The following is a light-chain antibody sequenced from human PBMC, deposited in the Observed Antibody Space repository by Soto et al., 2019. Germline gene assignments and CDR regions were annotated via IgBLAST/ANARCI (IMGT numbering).Light chain of an antibody. CDR1: SSVSSRD. CDR3: QQYSSSPLT. V-gene: IGKV3-20*01. Sequence: TVLTQSPDTLSLSPGGRATLSCRASSSVSSRDLAWYQQKPGQGPRLLIYGVFIRATGIPARFSGSGSGTDFTLTISRLEPEDFAVYHCQQYSSSPLTFGGGTKVDI. J-gene: IGKJ4*01. CDR2: GVF.